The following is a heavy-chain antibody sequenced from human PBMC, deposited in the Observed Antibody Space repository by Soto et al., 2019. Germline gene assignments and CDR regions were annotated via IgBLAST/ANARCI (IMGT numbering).Heavy chain of an antibody. V-gene: IGHV4-31*03. CDR2: IYYSGST. J-gene: IGHJ5*02. CDR1: GGSISSGGYY. CDR3: AAQSNCSGGSCHPARPNWFDP. D-gene: IGHD2-15*01. Sequence: SETLSLTCTVSGGSISSGGYYWSWIRQHPGKGLEWIGYIYYSGSTYYNPSLKSRVTISVDTSKNQFSLKLSSVTAADTAVYYCAAQSNCSGGSCHPARPNWFDPWGQGTLVTVSS.